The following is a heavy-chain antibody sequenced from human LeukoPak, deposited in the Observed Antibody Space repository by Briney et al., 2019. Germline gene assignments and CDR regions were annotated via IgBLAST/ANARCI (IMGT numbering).Heavy chain of an antibody. CDR1: GFSLSSYW. V-gene: IGHV3-74*01. CDR3: ARDKYGGNSNSFDI. CDR2: IGTDGSST. Sequence: GGSLRLSCAPSGFSLSSYWMHWVRQVPGKGLVWVSRIGTDGSSTTYADYVKGRFTISRDNAKNTLFLQMNSLRAEDTAVYYCARDKYGGNSNSFDIWGQGTLVTVSS. D-gene: IGHD4-23*01. J-gene: IGHJ3*02.